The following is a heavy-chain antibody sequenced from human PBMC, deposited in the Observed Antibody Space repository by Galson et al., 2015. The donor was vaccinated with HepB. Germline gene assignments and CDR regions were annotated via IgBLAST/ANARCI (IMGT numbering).Heavy chain of an antibody. CDR3: ARDSFFSGGVRN. Sequence: SETLSLTCAVSGGSIRSSNWWSWVRQPPGKGLEWIGEIYHNGSTNYNPSLKSRVTISVDKSKNQFSLKLSSVTAADTAVYYCARDSFFSGGVRNWGQGTLVTVSS. CDR1: GGSIRSSNW. D-gene: IGHD3-10*02. CDR2: IYHNGST. J-gene: IGHJ4*02. V-gene: IGHV4-4*02.